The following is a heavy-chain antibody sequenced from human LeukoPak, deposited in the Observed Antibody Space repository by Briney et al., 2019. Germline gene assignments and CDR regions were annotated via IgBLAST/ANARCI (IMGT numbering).Heavy chain of an antibody. V-gene: IGHV4-59*08. CDR3: ARHGDATLDLEAWFDP. J-gene: IGHJ5*02. D-gene: IGHD4-17*01. Sequence: RSSETLSLTCTVSGGSISSYYWSWIRQPPGKGLEWIGYIYYSGSTNYNPSLKSRVTISVDTSKNQFSLRLSSVTAADTAVYYCARHGDATLDLEAWFDPWGQGTLVTVSS. CDR2: IYYSGST. CDR1: GGSISSYY.